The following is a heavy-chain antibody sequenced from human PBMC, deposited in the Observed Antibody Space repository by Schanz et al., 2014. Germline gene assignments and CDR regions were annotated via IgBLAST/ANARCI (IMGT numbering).Heavy chain of an antibody. D-gene: IGHD6-19*01. CDR3: VRDERISSGVWFDP. Sequence: LVVESGGGLVQPGGSLRLSCAASGFTFRNTWMHWFRPGPGKGLSWVSRIDGEGGDTRYADSVKGRFTVFRDNARNMVFLQMNSLRVDDTGVYYCVRDERISSGVWFDPWGQGTLVTVSS. CDR1: GFTFRNTW. CDR2: IDGEGGDT. V-gene: IGHV3-74*01. J-gene: IGHJ5*02.